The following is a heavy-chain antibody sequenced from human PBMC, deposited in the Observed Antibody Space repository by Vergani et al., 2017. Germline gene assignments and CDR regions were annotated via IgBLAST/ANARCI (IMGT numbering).Heavy chain of an antibody. CDR2: IKSDGRT. CDR1: GYTFTDYW. V-gene: IGHV3-66*02. J-gene: IGHJ4*01. Sequence: EVQLVQSGAEVKKPGESLKISCEGSGYTFTDYWVGWVRQAPGKGLEWVSVIKSDGRTSYAESVRGRFTISRDTSRNAVYLQMNILRVEDTGVYYCTRSECSGTTCYGHYFDLWGHGILVTVSS. D-gene: IGHD2-15*01. CDR3: TRSECSGTTCYGHYFDL.